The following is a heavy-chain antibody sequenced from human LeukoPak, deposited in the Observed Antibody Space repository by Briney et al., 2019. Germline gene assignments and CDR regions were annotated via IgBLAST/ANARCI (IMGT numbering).Heavy chain of an antibody. CDR2: IYYSGNT. J-gene: IGHJ4*02. CDR3: AREGSGNFDY. Sequence: PSETLSLTCTVSGGSISNYYWTWIRQPPGKGLEWIGYIYYSGNTNYNPSLKSRVTISLDTSKNQFSLRLSSVTAADTAVYYCAREGSGNFDYWGQGTLVTVSS. V-gene: IGHV4-59*01. D-gene: IGHD2-15*01. CDR1: GGSISNYY.